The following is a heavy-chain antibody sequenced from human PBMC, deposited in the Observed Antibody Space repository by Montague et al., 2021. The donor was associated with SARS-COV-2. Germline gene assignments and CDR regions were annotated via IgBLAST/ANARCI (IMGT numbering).Heavy chain of an antibody. Sequence: SETLSLTCTVPGGSISGYYWSWIRQAPGKELEWIAYISYGGNTNYNPSLKSRVTISLEESKSQFSLKLSSVTAADTAVYFCGRTPGRGGMDVWGQGTTVTVS. CDR3: GRTPGRGGMDV. J-gene: IGHJ6*02. V-gene: IGHV4-59*01. CDR1: GGSISGYY. D-gene: IGHD3-10*01. CDR2: ISYGGNT.